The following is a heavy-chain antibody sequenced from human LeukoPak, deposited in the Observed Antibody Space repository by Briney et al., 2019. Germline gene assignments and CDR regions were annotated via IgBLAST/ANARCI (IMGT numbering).Heavy chain of an antibody. V-gene: IGHV3-30*02. CDR3: ANIPNSFGPDY. CDR2: IPRDGSYE. CDR1: GFTFSNYG. J-gene: IGHJ4*02. Sequence: GGSLRLSCAASGFTFSNYGMHWVRLAPGRGLEWVAFIPRDGSYEKYADSVKGRFAISRDNSKSTLYLHMNSLRAEDTAVYYCANIPNSFGPDYWGQGSLVTVSS. D-gene: IGHD3-16*01.